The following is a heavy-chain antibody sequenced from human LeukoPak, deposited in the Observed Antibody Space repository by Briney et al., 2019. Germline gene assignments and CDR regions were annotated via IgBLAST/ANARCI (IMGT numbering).Heavy chain of an antibody. CDR3: ATAPYEQTVATITVMDV. Sequence: ASVKVSCKVSGYTLTELSMHWVRQAPGKGLEWMGGFDPEDGETIYAQKFQGRVTMTEDTSTDTAYMELSSLRSEDTAVYYCATAPYEQTVATITVMDVWGQGTTVTVSS. V-gene: IGHV1-24*01. D-gene: IGHD5-12*01. CDR2: FDPEDGET. CDR1: GYTLTELS. J-gene: IGHJ6*02.